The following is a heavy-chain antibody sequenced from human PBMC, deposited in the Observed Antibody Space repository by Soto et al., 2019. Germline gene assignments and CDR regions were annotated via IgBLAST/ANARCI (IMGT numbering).Heavy chain of an antibody. D-gene: IGHD5-12*01. J-gene: IGHJ6*03. CDR1: GDSFNDYY. V-gene: IGHV1-2*02. CDR3: ARESGGATATLDYYYFYMDV. CDR2: INPNGGVT. Sequence: VQLVQSGAEVKKPGASVKVSCKTSGDSFNDYYIHWVRQAPGQGLEWMGWINPNGGVTKYAQKFQGRVTVTRDTSIRTVYMELSSLRSDDTAVYYCARESGGATATLDYYYFYMDVWGKGNTVTVSS.